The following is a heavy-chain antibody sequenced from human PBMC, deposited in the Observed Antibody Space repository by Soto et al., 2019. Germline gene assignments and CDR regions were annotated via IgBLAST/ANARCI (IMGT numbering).Heavy chain of an antibody. J-gene: IGHJ6*02. V-gene: IGHV4-34*01. D-gene: IGHD2-2*01. CDR3: ARGEVLLVPAAPAEYYYYYYGMDV. CDR2: INHSGST. CDR1: GGSFSGYY. Sequence: SETLSLTCAVYGGSFSGYYWSWIRQPPGKGLEWIGEINHSGSTNYNPSLKSRVTISVDTSKNQFSLKLSSVTAADTAVYYCARGEVLLVPAAPAEYYYYYYGMDVWGQGTTVTVSS.